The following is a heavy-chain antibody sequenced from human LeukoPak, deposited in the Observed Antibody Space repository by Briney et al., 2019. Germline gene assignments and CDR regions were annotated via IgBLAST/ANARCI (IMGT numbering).Heavy chain of an antibody. CDR2: INPNSGGT. CDR1: GYTFSDYY. Sequence: VASVKVSFKASGYTFSDYYMHWVRQAPGQGLEWMGWINPNSGGTKYAQKFQGRVTMTRDTSISTVYMELSSLRSDDTAVYYCARDKEVGATWSYDAFDIWGQGTMVTVSS. V-gene: IGHV1-2*02. CDR3: ARDKEVGATWSYDAFDI. D-gene: IGHD1-26*01. J-gene: IGHJ3*02.